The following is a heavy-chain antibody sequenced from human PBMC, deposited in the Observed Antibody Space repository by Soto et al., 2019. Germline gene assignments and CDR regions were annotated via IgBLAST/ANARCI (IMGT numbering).Heavy chain of an antibody. D-gene: IGHD3-22*01. CDR2: INPSGGST. J-gene: IGHJ6*02. CDR1: GHTFTSYY. Sequence: GASVKVSCKASGHTFTSYYMHWVRQAPGQGLEWMGIINPSGGSTSYAQKFQGRVTMTRDTSTSTVYMELSSLRSEDTAVYYCARAHPTYYYDSSGYFSRYGMDVWGQGTTVTVSS. V-gene: IGHV1-46*01. CDR3: ARAHPTYYYDSSGYFSRYGMDV.